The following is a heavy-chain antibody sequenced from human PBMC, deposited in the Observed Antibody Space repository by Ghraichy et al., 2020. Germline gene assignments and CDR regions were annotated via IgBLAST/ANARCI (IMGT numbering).Heavy chain of an antibody. CDR2: IYYSGST. J-gene: IGHJ4*02. Sequence: SETLSLTCTVSGGSISSSAYYWGWIRQPPGEGLEWTGSIYYSGSTYYNPSLKSRVTISIDTSKNQFSLKLSSVTAADTAVYYCARLYSYLSHFDYWGQGTLVTVSS. V-gene: IGHV4-39*01. CDR3: ARLYSYLSHFDY. D-gene: IGHD5-18*01. CDR1: GGSISSSAYY.